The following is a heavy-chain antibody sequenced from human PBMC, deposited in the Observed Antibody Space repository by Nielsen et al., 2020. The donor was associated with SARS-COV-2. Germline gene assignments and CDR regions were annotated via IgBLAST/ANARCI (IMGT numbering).Heavy chain of an antibody. D-gene: IGHD1/OR15-1a*01. Sequence: GGSLRLSCAASGFTFESYSMNWVRQAPGKGLEWVASISRTGNYIYYAESLKGRFTISRDNARKSVFLQMDSLGAEDTAVYFCVKGTYYFDFWGHGTLVTVSS. J-gene: IGHJ4*01. V-gene: IGHV3-21*01. CDR2: ISRTGNYI. CDR3: VKGTYYFDF. CDR1: GFTFESYS.